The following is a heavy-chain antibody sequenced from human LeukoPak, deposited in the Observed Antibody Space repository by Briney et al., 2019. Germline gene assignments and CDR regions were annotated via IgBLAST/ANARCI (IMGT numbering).Heavy chain of an antibody. Sequence: GGSLRLSCAGSGFTFSDAWMSWVRQAPGKGLEWVSAISGSGGSTYYADSVKGRFTISRDNSKNTLYLQMNSLRAEDTAVYYCVATVTILDYWGQGTLVTVSS. V-gene: IGHV3-23*01. D-gene: IGHD4-17*01. CDR3: VATVTILDY. J-gene: IGHJ4*02. CDR1: GFTFSDAW. CDR2: ISGSGGST.